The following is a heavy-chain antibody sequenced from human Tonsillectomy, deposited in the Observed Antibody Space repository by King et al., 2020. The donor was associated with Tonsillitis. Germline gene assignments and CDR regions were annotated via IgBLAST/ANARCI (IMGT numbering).Heavy chain of an antibody. Sequence: VQLVESGGGVVQPGRSLRLSCAASGFTFSSYGMHWVRQAPGKGLEWVAVITYDGSNKYYADSVKGRFTISRDNSKNTLYLQMNSLRAEDTAVYYCAKRLLWFWELFPDTDLDYWGQGPLVTVSS. V-gene: IGHV3-30*18. D-gene: IGHD3-10*01. CDR2: ITYDGSNK. CDR1: GFTFSSYG. CDR3: AKRLLWFWELFPDTDLDY. J-gene: IGHJ4*02.